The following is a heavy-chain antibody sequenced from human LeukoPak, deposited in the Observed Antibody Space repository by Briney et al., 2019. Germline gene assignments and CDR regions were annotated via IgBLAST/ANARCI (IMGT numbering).Heavy chain of an antibody. Sequence: EASVKVSCKASGYTFTGYYMHWVRQAPGQGLEWMGWINPNSGGTNYAQKFQGRVTMTRDTSISTAYMELSRLRSDDTAVYYCARGYYYGSGSPYFEYWGQGTLVTVSS. D-gene: IGHD3-10*01. CDR3: ARGYYYGSGSPYFEY. CDR2: INPNSGGT. V-gene: IGHV1-2*02. CDR1: GYTFTGYY. J-gene: IGHJ4*02.